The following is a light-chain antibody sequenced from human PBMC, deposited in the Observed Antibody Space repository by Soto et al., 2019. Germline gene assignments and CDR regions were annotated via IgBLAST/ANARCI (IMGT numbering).Light chain of an antibody. CDR2: QVT. Sequence: ALTQPASVSGSPGQSITISCSGTGSDVGSYNLVSWYKHHPGKAPKLIIYQVTKRPSGVSNRFSGSKSGNTASLTISGLQSADEADYYCCSFAGSPWVFGGGTQLIVL. CDR3: CSFAGSPWV. V-gene: IGLV2-23*02. CDR1: GSDVGSYNL. J-gene: IGLJ3*02.